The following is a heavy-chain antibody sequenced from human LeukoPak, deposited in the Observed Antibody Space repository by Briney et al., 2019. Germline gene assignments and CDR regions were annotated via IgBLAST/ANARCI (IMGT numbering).Heavy chain of an antibody. D-gene: IGHD4-17*01. Sequence: KTSETLSLTCAVSGGSISSYYWSWIRQPPGKGLEWIGYIYFSGSTNYNPSLKSRVTISVDTSKNQFSLKLSSVTAADTAVYYCAREFDYGVIDYWGQGTLVTVSS. J-gene: IGHJ4*02. CDR3: AREFDYGVIDY. V-gene: IGHV4-59*12. CDR2: IYFSGST. CDR1: GGSISSYY.